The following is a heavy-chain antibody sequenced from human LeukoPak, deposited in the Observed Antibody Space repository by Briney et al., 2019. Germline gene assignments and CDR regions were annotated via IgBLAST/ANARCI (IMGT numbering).Heavy chain of an antibody. V-gene: IGHV3-53*01. CDR1: EFTVSRNY. CDR3: TRDQMNY. Sequence: SGGSLRLSCTASEFTVSRNYMPWVRQAPGKGLEWVSLIFSNGDTHYADSVKGRFTISRDTSKNTVYLQMNSLRVEDTAMYYCTRDQMNYWGQGTLVTVSS. J-gene: IGHJ4*02. D-gene: IGHD5-24*01. CDR2: IFSNGDT.